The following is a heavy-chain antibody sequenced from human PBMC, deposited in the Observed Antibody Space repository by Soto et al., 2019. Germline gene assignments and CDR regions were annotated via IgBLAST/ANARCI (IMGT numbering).Heavy chain of an antibody. CDR3: ARESDYGDYYYYGMDV. CDR2: IYHSGST. D-gene: IGHD4-17*01. Sequence: SETLSLTCTVSGGSISSGDYYWSWIRQPPGKGLEWIGYIYHSGSTNYNPSLKSRVTISLDTSKNQFSLKLSFVTAADAALYYCARESDYGDYYYYGMDVRGQGTTVTVSS. J-gene: IGHJ6*02. CDR1: GGSISSGDYY. V-gene: IGHV4-61*08.